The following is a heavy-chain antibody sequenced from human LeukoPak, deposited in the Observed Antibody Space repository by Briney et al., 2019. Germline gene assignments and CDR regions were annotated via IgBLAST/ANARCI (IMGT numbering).Heavy chain of an antibody. D-gene: IGHD3-10*01. J-gene: IGHJ5*02. CDR1: GXSVTSSTYY. CDR2: APYSGYT. Sequence: SETLSLTCTVSGXSVTSSTYYWAWIRQPPGKGLEWIGSAPYSGYTYYNPSLKSRVTISVDTSKNQFSLKLSSVTAADTAVYYCGGVVRVSNWFDPWGQGTLVTVSS. V-gene: IGHV4-39*01. CDR3: GGVVRVSNWFDP.